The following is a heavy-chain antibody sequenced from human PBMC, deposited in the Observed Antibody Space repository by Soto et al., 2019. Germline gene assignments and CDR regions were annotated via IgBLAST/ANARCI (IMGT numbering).Heavy chain of an antibody. CDR2: INPNSGGT. J-gene: IGHJ4*02. CDR1: GYTFTGYY. Sequence: ASVKVSCKASGYTFTGYYMHWVRQAPGQGLEWMGWINPNSGGTNYAQKFQGRVTMTRDTSISTAYMELSRLRSDDTAVYYCARACSSTRAPFDYWGQGTLVTVSS. V-gene: IGHV1-2*02. D-gene: IGHD6-6*01. CDR3: ARACSSTRAPFDY.